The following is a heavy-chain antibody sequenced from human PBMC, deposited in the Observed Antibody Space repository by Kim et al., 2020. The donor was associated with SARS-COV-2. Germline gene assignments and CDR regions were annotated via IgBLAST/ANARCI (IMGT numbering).Heavy chain of an antibody. J-gene: IGHJ6*01. Sequence: GGSLRLSCAASGFTFSSYAMHWVRQAPGKGLEWVAVISYDGSNKYYADSVKGRFTISRDNSKNTLYLQMNILRAEDTAVYYCASTRYCSGGSCYPQYYY. V-gene: IGHV3-30-3*01. D-gene: IGHD2-15*01. CDR3: ASTRYCSGGSCYPQYYY. CDR2: ISYDGSNK. CDR1: GFTFSSYA.